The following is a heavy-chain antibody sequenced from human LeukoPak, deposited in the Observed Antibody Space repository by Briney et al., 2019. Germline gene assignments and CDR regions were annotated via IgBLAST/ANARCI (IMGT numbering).Heavy chain of an antibody. CDR2: ISGSGGST. D-gene: IGHD1-26*01. CDR1: GFTVSSNY. Sequence: SGGSLRLSCAASGFTVSSNYMSWVRQAPGKGLEWVSAISGSGGSTYYADSVKGRFTISRDNSKNTLYLQMNSLRAEDTAVYYCAKTVEWELLRSYYFDYWGQGTLVTVSS. CDR3: AKTVEWELLRSYYFDY. J-gene: IGHJ4*02. V-gene: IGHV3-23*01.